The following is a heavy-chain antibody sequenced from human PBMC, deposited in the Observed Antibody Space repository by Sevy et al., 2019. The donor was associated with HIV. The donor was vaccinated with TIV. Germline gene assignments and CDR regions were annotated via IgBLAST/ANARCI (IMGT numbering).Heavy chain of an antibody. CDR2: IAGSGGST. V-gene: IGHV3-23*01. CDR1: GFTFSNYA. Sequence: GGSLRLSCAASGFTFSNYAMNWVRQAPGKGLEWVAVIAGSGGSTYYADSVKGRFTISRDNSKNTLYLQMNSLRAEDTAVYYCAIKSGYDIFTGYSYFDYWGQGTLVTVSS. J-gene: IGHJ4*02. D-gene: IGHD3-9*01. CDR3: AIKSGYDIFTGYSYFDY.